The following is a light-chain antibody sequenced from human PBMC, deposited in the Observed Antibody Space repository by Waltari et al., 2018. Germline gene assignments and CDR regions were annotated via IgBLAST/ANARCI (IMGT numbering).Light chain of an antibody. J-gene: IGKJ1*01. CDR2: WAS. CDR1: QSVLYNSNNKNY. CDR3: QQYYSSPRT. Sequence: DIVMTQSPDSLAVSLGERATINCKSSQSVLYNSNNKNYLAWYQQKPGQPPKLLIYWASTRQSGVPARFSGGGSGTDFTLTISSLQAEDVAVYYCQQYYSSPRTFGQGTKVEIK. V-gene: IGKV4-1*01.